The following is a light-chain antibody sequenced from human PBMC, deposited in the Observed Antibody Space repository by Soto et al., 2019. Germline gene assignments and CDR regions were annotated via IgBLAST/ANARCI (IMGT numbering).Light chain of an antibody. V-gene: IGKV3-11*01. CDR2: DAS. J-gene: IGKJ4*01. Sequence: EIVLTQSPATRSLSPGERATLSCRASQSVSSYLAWYQQKPGQAPRLLIYDASNRATGIPARFSGSGSGTDFTLTISRLEPEDFAVYYCQQRSNWLTFGGGTKVEIK. CDR3: QQRSNWLT. CDR1: QSVSSY.